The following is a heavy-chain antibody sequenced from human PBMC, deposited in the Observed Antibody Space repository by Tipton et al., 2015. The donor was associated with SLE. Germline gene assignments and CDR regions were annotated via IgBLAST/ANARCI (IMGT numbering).Heavy chain of an antibody. V-gene: IGHV4-39*07. CDR2: IYYTGTTT. CDR3: ARLHGYSYGLNWSDP. Sequence: TLSLTCTVSGGSISSSGYYWGWIRQSPGKGLEWIGSIYYTGTTTYYNSFPKSRVTMSVDTSKNQFSLRLTSVIAADTAVYYCARLHGYSYGLNWSDPWGQGTLISVSS. CDR1: GGSISSSGYY. J-gene: IGHJ5*02. D-gene: IGHD5-18*01.